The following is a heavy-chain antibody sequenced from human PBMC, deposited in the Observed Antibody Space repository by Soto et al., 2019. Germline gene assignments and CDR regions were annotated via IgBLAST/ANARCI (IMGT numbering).Heavy chain of an antibody. CDR1: GGSFSGYY. J-gene: IGHJ4*02. D-gene: IGHD3-16*02. Sequence: QVQLQQWGAGLLKPSETLSLTCAVYGGSFSGYYWSWIRQPPGKGLEWIGEINHSGSTNYNPSLKSRVTISVDTSKNHFSLKLSSVTAADTAVYYCARHMITFGGVIADYWGQGTLVTVSS. V-gene: IGHV4-34*01. CDR3: ARHMITFGGVIADY. CDR2: INHSGST.